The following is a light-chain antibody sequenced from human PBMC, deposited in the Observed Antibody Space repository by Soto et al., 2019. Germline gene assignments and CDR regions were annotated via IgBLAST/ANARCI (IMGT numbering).Light chain of an antibody. V-gene: IGLV2-14*01. CDR1: SSDVGGYNY. Sequence: QSALTQPASVSGSPGQSITISCTGTSSDVGGYNYVSWYQQHPGKVPKLMIYDVSNRPSGVSNSFSGSKSGNTASLTISGLQAEDEADYYCSSYTSSSTLYVFGTGTKVTVL. CDR3: SSYTSSSTLYV. J-gene: IGLJ1*01. CDR2: DVS.